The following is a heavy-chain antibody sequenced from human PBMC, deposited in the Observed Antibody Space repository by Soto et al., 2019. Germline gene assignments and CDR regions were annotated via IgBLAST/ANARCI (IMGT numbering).Heavy chain of an antibody. D-gene: IGHD4-17*01. V-gene: IGHV4-59*01. CDR3: ARCPVYGDYYFDY. J-gene: IGHJ4*02. CDR1: GGSISSYY. CDR2: IYYSGST. Sequence: SETLSLTCTVSGGSISSYYWSWIRQPPGKGLEWIGYIYYSGSTNYNPSLKSRVTISVDTSKNQFSLKLSSVTAADTAVYYWARCPVYGDYYFDYWGQGTLVTVS.